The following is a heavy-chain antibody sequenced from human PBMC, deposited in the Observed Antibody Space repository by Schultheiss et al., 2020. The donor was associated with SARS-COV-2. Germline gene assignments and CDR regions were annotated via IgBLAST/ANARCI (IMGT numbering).Heavy chain of an antibody. CDR3: ARGGYSGYDFTWFDP. J-gene: IGHJ5*02. V-gene: IGHV1-2*04. CDR2: INPNSGGT. D-gene: IGHD5-12*01. CDR1: GYTFTGYY. Sequence: ASVKVSYKASGYTFTGYYMHWVRQAPGQGLEWMGWINPNSGGTNYAQKFQGWVTMTRDTSISTAYMELSRLRSDDTAVYYCARGGYSGYDFTWFDPWGQGTLVTVSS.